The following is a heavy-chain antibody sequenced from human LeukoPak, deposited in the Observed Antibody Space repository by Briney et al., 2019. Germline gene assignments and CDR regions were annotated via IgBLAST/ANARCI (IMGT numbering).Heavy chain of an antibody. CDR2: ISSSGSTI. V-gene: IGHV3-48*03. Sequence: GGSLRLSCAASGFTFSSYEMNWVRQAPGKGLEWVSYISSSGSTIYYADSVKGRFTISRDNAKNSLYLQMNSLRAEDTAVYYCARDLTRGDCGGDCYSADDAFDIWGQGTMVTVSS. CDR3: ARDLTRGDCGGDCYSADDAFDI. CDR1: GFTFSSYE. D-gene: IGHD2-21*02. J-gene: IGHJ3*02.